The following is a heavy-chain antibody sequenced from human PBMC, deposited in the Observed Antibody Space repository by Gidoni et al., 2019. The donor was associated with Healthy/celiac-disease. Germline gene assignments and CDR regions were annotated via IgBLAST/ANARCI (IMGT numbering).Heavy chain of an antibody. CDR2: IYYSGST. D-gene: IGHD4-17*01. Sequence: QVQLQESGPALVKPLETLSLTCPVSGVSISSYYWSWIRQTPGKGLEWIGYIYYSGSTNYNPTLKSRVTISVDTSKNQFSLKLSSVTAADTAVYSCARVGDYGGNSPWYFDLWGRGTLVTVSS. J-gene: IGHJ2*01. CDR1: GVSISSYY. V-gene: IGHV4-59*01. CDR3: ARVGDYGGNSPWYFDL.